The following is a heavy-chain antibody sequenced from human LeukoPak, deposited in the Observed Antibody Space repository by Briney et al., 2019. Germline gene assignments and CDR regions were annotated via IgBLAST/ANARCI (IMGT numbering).Heavy chain of an antibody. V-gene: IGHV3-15*01. CDR2: IKSKTDGGTT. J-gene: IGHJ4*02. D-gene: IGHD5-24*01. CDR3: TTDRDGYNHAFDY. CDR1: GFTFSNAW. Sequence: GGSLRLSCAASGFTFSNAWMSWVRQAPGKGLEWVGRIKSKTDGGTTDYAAPVKGRFTISRDDSKNTLYLQMNSLKTEDTAVYYCTTDRDGYNHAFDYWGQGTLVTVSS.